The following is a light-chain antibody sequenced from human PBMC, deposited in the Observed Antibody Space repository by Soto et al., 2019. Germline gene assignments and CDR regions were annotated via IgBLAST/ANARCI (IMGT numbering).Light chain of an antibody. CDR2: NAS. CDR1: QRIFTW. CDR3: QQYDSFWT. Sequence: DIQMTQSPTTLSASVGDRVTITCRASQRIFTWLAWYQQKPEKAPKVLIYNASNLESGVPSRFSASGSGTEFALTSGSVQPDDFATYYCQQYDSFWTFGQGTKLE. J-gene: IGKJ1*01. V-gene: IGKV1-5*01.